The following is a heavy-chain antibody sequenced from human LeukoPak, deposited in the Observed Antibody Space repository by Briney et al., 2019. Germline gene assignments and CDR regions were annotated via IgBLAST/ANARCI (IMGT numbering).Heavy chain of an antibody. CDR1: GGSISNYF. D-gene: IGHD3-10*01. Sequence: PSETPSLTCTVSGGSISNYFWTWIRQSPGKGLERVGYVYYTGSTNYDPSLKSRVTISLDKSNSQFSLKLNSVTAADTAVYYCARARDSGSTYFDYWGQGTLVTVSS. V-gene: IGHV4-59*01. J-gene: IGHJ4*02. CDR3: ARARDSGSTYFDY. CDR2: VYYTGST.